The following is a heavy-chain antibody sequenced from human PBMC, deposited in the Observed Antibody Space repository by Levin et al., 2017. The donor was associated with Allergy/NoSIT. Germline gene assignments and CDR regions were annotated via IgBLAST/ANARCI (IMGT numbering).Heavy chain of an antibody. CDR2: ISYDGNNE. Sequence: TGGSLRLSCVASGFTFSNFSMHWVRQAPGKGLEWVTVISYDGNNEYYADSVKGRFTISRDNSKNTLYLQVNSLRVDDTAVYYCARDWYDVLTGYYNRHYYYGMDVWGQGTTVTVSS. J-gene: IGHJ6*02. D-gene: IGHD3-9*01. CDR3: ARDWYDVLTGYYNRHYYYGMDV. V-gene: IGHV3-30-3*01. CDR1: GFTFSNFS.